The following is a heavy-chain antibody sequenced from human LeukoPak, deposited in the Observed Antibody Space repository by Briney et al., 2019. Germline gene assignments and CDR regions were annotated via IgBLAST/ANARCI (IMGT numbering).Heavy chain of an antibody. CDR1: GFTFSDYC. Sequence: PGGSLRLSCAASGFTFSDYCMTWVRQAPGKGLEWLANIKTDGSEKYYVDSVKGRFTISRDNANNSLYLQMNSLRAEDTAVYYCAKDQGQAVVPRRFDYWGQGTLVTVSS. V-gene: IGHV3-7*03. CDR2: IKTDGSEK. CDR3: AKDQGQAVVPRRFDY. J-gene: IGHJ4*02. D-gene: IGHD2-2*01.